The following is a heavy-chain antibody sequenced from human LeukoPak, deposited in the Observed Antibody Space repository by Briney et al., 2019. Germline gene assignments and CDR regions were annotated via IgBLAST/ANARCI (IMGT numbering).Heavy chain of an antibody. CDR3: ARDSTTWGYIGLFDQ. V-gene: IGHV3-11*06. CDR1: GFTFSDYY. Sequence: GGSLTLSCAVSGFTFSDYYMNWVRQAPGKGLEWISYISTGSTYTNYIDSVKGRFTISRDNAKNSLYLQMNSLRAEDSAVYYCARDSTTWGYIGLFDQWGPG. CDR2: ISTGSTYT. D-gene: IGHD2-8*01. J-gene: IGHJ4*02.